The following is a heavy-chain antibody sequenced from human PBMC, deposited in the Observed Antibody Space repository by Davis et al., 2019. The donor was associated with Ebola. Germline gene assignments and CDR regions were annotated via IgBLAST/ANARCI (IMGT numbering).Heavy chain of an antibody. J-gene: IGHJ4*02. CDR2: IYPGDSDT. D-gene: IGHD3-16*01. CDR3: ARRGLAGSSIDS. Sequence: GESLKISCKGSGYSFPDYWIAWVRQIPGKGLECVGVIYPGDSDTRYSPSFQGQVTFSVDKSINSVFLHWSSLKASDTAMYYCARRGLAGSSIDSWGQGTLVTVSS. CDR1: GYSFPDYW. V-gene: IGHV5-51*01.